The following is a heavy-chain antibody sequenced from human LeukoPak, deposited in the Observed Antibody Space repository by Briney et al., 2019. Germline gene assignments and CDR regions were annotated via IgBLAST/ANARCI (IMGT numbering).Heavy chain of an antibody. J-gene: IGHJ5*02. D-gene: IGHD2-15*01. CDR2: MNPNSGNT. V-gene: IGHV1-8*01. CDR3: ARGLRYCSGGSCASYWFDP. Sequence: GASVKVSCKASGYTFTSYDINWVRQATGQGLEWMGWMNPNSGNTGYAQKFQGRVTMTRNTSISTAYMELSSLRSEDTAAYYCARGLRYCSGGSCASYWFDPWGQGTLVTVSS. CDR1: GYTFTSYD.